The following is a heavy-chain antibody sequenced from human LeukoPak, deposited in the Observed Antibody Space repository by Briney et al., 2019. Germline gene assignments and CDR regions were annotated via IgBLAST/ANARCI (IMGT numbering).Heavy chain of an antibody. CDR1: GFTVSSNY. D-gene: IGHD6-19*01. Sequence: GGSLRLSCAASGFTVSSNYMSWVRQAPGKGLEWDSVIYRSGSTFYADSVKGRFTISRDNSKNTLFLQMNNVRVEDTAMYYCARDGYSSGWYYFDYWGQGTLVTVSS. CDR2: IYRSGST. V-gene: IGHV3-53*01. CDR3: ARDGYSSGWYYFDY. J-gene: IGHJ4*02.